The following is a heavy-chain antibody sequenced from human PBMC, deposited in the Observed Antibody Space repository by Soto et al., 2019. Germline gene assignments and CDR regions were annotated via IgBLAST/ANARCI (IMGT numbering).Heavy chain of an antibody. D-gene: IGHD3-16*01. CDR3: AGSTLLFGGWFDP. Sequence: SETLSLTCTVSGGSISSSSYYWGWIRQPPGKGLEWIGSIYYSGSTYYNPSLKGRVTISVYTSKNQFSLKLSSLTAADTAVYYCAGSTLLFGGWFDPWGQGTLVTVSS. J-gene: IGHJ5*02. CDR2: IYYSGST. CDR1: GGSISSSSYY. V-gene: IGHV4-39*01.